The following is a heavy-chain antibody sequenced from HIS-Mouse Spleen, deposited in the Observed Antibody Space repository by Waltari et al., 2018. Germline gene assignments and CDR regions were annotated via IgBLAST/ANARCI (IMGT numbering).Heavy chain of an antibody. V-gene: IGHV4-59*01. J-gene: IGHJ2*01. CDR3: ARASRDLLLPRYFDL. Sequence: QVQLQESGPGLVKPSETLSLTCTGSGGSISRYLWRWLRQPPGKGLEWIGYYSGSTNYNPSLKSRVTISVDTSKNQFSLKLSSVTAADTAVYYCARASRDLLLPRYFDLWGRGTLVTVSS. CDR2: YYSGST. CDR1: GGSISRYL.